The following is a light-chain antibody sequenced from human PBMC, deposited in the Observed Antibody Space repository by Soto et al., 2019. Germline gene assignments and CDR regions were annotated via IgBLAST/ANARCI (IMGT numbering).Light chain of an antibody. CDR2: DTS. V-gene: IGKV3-11*01. CDR1: QYINTR. J-gene: IGKJ5*01. CDR3: HQRNK. Sequence: EIVLTQSPATLSSFPGDRVTLSCRASQYINTRLAWYQHRPGQAPRLLIYDTSNRVTGIPARFSGSRSGTDFTLTISSLEPEDFAVYFCHQRNKFGQGTRLEIK.